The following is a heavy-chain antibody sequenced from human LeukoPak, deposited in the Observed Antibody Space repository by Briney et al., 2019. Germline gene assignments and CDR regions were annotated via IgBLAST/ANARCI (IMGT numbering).Heavy chain of an antibody. CDR2: IYPGDSDT. Sequence: NSGESLKISCKGSGYSFTSYWIGWVRQMPGKGLEWMGIIYPGDSDTRYSPSFQGQVTISADKSTSTAYLQWSSLKASDTAMYYCARHRVGAVAGIDWYFDLWGRGTLVTVSS. D-gene: IGHD6-19*01. CDR1: GYSFTSYW. V-gene: IGHV5-51*01. CDR3: ARHRVGAVAGIDWYFDL. J-gene: IGHJ2*01.